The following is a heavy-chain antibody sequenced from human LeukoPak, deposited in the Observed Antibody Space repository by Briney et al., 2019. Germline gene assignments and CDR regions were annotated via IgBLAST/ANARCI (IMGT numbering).Heavy chain of an antibody. Sequence: GGSLRLSCAASGFTFNSNSMSGVRQAPGKGGEWGGRIKSKTEGGTTDYAARVKGKFTSSREEAKDSLYMQMKSLKTEDTAVYYCTTDPTTPFDYCGQGTLVTASS. CDR3: TTDPTTPFDY. CDR1: GFTFNSNS. V-gene: IGHV3-15*01. J-gene: IGHJ4*02. CDR2: IKSKTEGGTT. D-gene: IGHD4-17*01.